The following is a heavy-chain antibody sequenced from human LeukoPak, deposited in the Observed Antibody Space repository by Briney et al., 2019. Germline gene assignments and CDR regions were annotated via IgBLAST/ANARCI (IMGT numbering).Heavy chain of an antibody. CDR3: ARDLEMATIANWFDP. J-gene: IGHJ5*02. CDR1: GFTFSTYS. V-gene: IGHV3-48*02. Sequence: GGSLRLSCAASGFTFSTYSMNWVRQAPGKGLEWVSYISSSGSIIYYTDSVKGRFTISRDNAKNSLYLQMNSLRDEDTAVYYRARDLEMATIANWFDPWGQGTLVTVSS. D-gene: IGHD5-24*01. CDR2: ISSSGSII.